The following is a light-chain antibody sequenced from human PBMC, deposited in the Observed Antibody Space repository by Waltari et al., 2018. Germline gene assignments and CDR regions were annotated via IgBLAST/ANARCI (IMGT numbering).Light chain of an antibody. CDR3: QQYNNWPPLT. CDR2: HAS. CDR1: ESVGTN. J-gene: IGKJ4*01. Sequence: ETVMTQSPATLSVSPGESATLSCRATESVGTNLAWYLQKPGQPPRRLIYHASARATGVPNRFSGSGSGTEFTLTISSLQSEDFALYFCQQYNNWPPLTFGGGTKVEMK. V-gene: IGKV3-15*01.